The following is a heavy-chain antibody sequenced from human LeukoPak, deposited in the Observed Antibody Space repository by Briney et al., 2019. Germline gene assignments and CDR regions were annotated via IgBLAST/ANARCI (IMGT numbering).Heavy chain of an antibody. CDR3: ATYRLLWFGELSNPNFDY. Sequence: TGGSLRLSCAASGFTFSSYEMNWVRQAPGKGLEWVSYISSSGSTIYYADSVKGRFTLSRDNAKNSLYLQMNSLRAEDTAVYYCATYRLLWFGELSNPNFDYWGQGTLVTVSS. CDR2: ISSSGSTI. D-gene: IGHD3-10*01. J-gene: IGHJ4*02. CDR1: GFTFSSYE. V-gene: IGHV3-48*03.